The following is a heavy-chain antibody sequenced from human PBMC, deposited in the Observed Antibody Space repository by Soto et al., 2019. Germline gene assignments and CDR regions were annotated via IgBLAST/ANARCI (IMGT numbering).Heavy chain of an antibody. CDR1: GYTFTSYG. V-gene: IGHV1-18*01. J-gene: IGHJ4*02. CDR3: ARAHNSGNVDY. Sequence: ASVKVSCKASGYTFTSYGISWVRQAPGQGLEWMGWINAYNGNTNYAQKLQGRVTMTTDTSTSTAYMELSSLTSDDTAVYYCARAHNSGNVDYWGQGTLVTVSS. D-gene: IGHD1-20*01. CDR2: INAYNGNT.